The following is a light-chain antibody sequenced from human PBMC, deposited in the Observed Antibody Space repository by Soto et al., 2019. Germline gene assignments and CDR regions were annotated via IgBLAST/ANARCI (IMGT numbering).Light chain of an antibody. CDR3: QQYRSLPWT. V-gene: IGKV1-5*03. Sequence: DIHMTQSPSTLSASVGDRVTISCRASQSINTYLAWYQQAPGKAPKLLLFEASSLKSGVPSRFSGSGSATEFTLTISSLQPEDFATYYCQQYRSLPWTFGQGSKVEVK. CDR1: QSINTY. CDR2: EAS. J-gene: IGKJ1*01.